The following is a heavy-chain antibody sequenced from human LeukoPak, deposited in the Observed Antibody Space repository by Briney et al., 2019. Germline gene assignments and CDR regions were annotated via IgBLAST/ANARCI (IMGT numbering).Heavy chain of an antibody. V-gene: IGHV5-51*01. CDR1: GYTFSSYW. Sequence: GESLKISCKVSGYTFSSYWIGWVRQMPGKGLEWMGIIYPGDSDTRYSPTFQGQVTISADKSISTAYLQWSGLKASDTAMYYCARLSSSRQSFFDYWGQGTLVTVSS. J-gene: IGHJ4*02. CDR2: IYPGDSDT. D-gene: IGHD6-6*01. CDR3: ARLSSSRQSFFDY.